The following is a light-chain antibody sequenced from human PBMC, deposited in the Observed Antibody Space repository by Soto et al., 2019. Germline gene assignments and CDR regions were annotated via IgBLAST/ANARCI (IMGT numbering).Light chain of an antibody. CDR1: QSVSSN. CDR3: QQYNNWPRT. V-gene: IGKV3-15*01. J-gene: IGKJ1*01. Sequence: EIVMTQSPATLSVSPGERATLSCRASQSVSSNLAWYQQQPGQAPRLLIYGASTRATGIPATFSGSGSGTDFTLTISSLQSEDFAVYYCQQYNNWPRTFGHGTKVEIK. CDR2: GAS.